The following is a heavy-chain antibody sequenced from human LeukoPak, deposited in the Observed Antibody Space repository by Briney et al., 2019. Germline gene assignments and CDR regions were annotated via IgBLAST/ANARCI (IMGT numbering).Heavy chain of an antibody. CDR2: INPNSGGT. CDR3: ATEASGLNWFDP. V-gene: IGHV1-2*02. J-gene: IGHJ5*02. CDR1: EYTFTGYY. Sequence: AASVKVSCKASEYTFTGYYMNWVRQAPGQGLEWMGWINPNSGGTNYAQKFQGRVTMTRDTSITTTYMELSRLTPDDSAVYFCATEASGLNWFDPWGQGTLVTVSS. D-gene: IGHD3-3*01.